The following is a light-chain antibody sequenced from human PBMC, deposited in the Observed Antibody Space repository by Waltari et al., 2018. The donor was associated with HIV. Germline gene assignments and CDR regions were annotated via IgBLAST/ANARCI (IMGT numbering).Light chain of an antibody. V-gene: IGLV3-25*03. J-gene: IGLJ2*01. CDR1: ELANQY. Sequence: SSDLTQAPSVSVSPGQPASISCSGHELANQYVHWYQEKAGQAPVLVIFRYSERPVGIAERISGSRSGILATLTISGVLAEDEADYYCQSAATSGTSVVVGGGTKLTVL. CDR3: QSAATSGTSVV. CDR2: RYS.